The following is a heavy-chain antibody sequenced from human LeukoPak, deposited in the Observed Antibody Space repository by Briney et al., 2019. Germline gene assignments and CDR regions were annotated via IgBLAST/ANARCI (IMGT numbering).Heavy chain of an antibody. V-gene: IGHV3-21*01. CDR2: ISSSSSYI. CDR3: ARDNDSSGYLVRFDY. Sequence: GGSLRLSCAASGFTFSSYSMNWVRQAPGKGLEWVSSISSSSSYIYYADSVKGRFTISRDNAKNSLYLQMNSLRAEDTAVYYCARDNDSSGYLVRFDYWGQGTLVTVSS. CDR1: GFTFSSYS. D-gene: IGHD3-22*01. J-gene: IGHJ4*02.